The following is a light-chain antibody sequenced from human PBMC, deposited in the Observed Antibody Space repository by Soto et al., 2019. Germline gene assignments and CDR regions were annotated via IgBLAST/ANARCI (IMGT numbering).Light chain of an antibody. CDR1: SGSVSTSYY. CDR3: VLYMGSGIWV. CDR2: STK. Sequence: QAVVTQEPSFSVSPGGTVTLTCGLSSGSVSTSYYPSWYQQTPGQAPRTLIHSTKIRSSGVPDRFSGSILGNKAALTITGAQADDESDYYCVLYMGSGIWVFGGGTKLTVL. V-gene: IGLV8-61*01. J-gene: IGLJ3*02.